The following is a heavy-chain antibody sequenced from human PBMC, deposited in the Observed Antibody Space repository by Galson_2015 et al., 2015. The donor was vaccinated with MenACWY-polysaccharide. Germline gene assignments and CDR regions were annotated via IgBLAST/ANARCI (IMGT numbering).Heavy chain of an antibody. V-gene: IGHV3-74*01. CDR1: GFTFSRYW. CDR3: ARSWFGEEDAFDT. J-gene: IGHJ3*02. D-gene: IGHD3-10*01. CDR2: IDTDGRIT. Sequence: SLRLSCAASGFTFSRYWMHWVRQPPGKGLVWVSRIDTDGRITNYADSVKGRFTIYRDNAKNTLYLEMNSLTGEDTAVYFCARSWFGEEDAFDTWGQGTMVTVST.